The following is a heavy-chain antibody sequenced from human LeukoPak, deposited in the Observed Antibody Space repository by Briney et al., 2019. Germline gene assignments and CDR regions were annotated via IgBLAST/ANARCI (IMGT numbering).Heavy chain of an antibody. CDR1: GFTVSSNY. V-gene: IGHV3-66*01. CDR2: IYSGGST. Sequence: PGGSLRLSCAASGFTVSSNYMSWVRQAPGKGLEWVSVIYSGGSTYYADSVKGRFTISRDNSKNTLYLQMNSLRAEDTAVYYCARDGSGRVPEMSAPDYWGQGTLVTVSS. D-gene: IGHD3-10*01. J-gene: IGHJ4*02. CDR3: ARDGSGRVPEMSAPDY.